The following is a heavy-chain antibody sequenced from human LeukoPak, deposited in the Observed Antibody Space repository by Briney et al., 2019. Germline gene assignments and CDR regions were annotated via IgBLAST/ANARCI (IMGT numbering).Heavy chain of an antibody. CDR3: AREVADYGGYYYYHYMDV. CDR2: IYTSGSN. V-gene: IGHV4-4*07. Sequence: SETLSLTCTVSGGSISSYYWSWIRQPAGKGLEWIGRIYTSGSNNYNPSLKSRVTMSVDTSKNQFSLKLSSVTAADTAMYYCAREVADYGGYYYYHYMDVWGKGTTVTVSS. J-gene: IGHJ6*03. CDR1: GGSISSYY. D-gene: IGHD4-23*01.